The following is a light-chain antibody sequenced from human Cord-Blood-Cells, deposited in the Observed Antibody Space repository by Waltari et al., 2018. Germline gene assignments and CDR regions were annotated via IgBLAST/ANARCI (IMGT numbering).Light chain of an antibody. CDR2: DVS. J-gene: IGLJ2*01. Sequence: QYALTQRRSVSGSPGQSVTISCTGTSSDVGGYNYVSWYQHHPGKAPKLMIYDVSKRPAGVPVRFSASNSGNTASLTITGLQAEDEADYYCCSYAASYRVFGGGTKLTVL. CDR1: SSDVGGYNY. V-gene: IGLV2-11*01. CDR3: CSYAASYRV.